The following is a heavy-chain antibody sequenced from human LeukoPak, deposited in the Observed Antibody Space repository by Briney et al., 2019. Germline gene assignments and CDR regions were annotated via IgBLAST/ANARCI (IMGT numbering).Heavy chain of an antibody. CDR3: ARAYYDFWSGINWFDP. Sequence: ASVKVSCKASGYTFTSYDINWVRQATGQGLEWMGWMNPNSGNTGYAQKFQGRVTITRNTSISTAYMELSSLRSEDTAVYYCARAYYDFWSGINWFDPWGQGTLVTVSS. J-gene: IGHJ5*02. V-gene: IGHV1-8*03. D-gene: IGHD3-3*01. CDR1: GYTFTSYD. CDR2: MNPNSGNT.